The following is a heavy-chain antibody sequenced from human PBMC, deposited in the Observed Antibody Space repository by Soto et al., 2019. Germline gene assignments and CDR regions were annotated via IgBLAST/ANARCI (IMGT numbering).Heavy chain of an antibody. V-gene: IGHV4-28*01. CDR2: IYYSGTT. CDR1: GYSINSSNW. Sequence: SETLSLTCAVSGYSINSSNWWGWIRQPPGKGLEWIGYIYYSGTTYYNPSLKSRVTMSVDTSKNQFSLKLTSVTAVDTAVYYCARREIQGPIDYWGQGTLVTVSS. CDR3: ARREIQGPIDY. J-gene: IGHJ4*02. D-gene: IGHD1-26*01.